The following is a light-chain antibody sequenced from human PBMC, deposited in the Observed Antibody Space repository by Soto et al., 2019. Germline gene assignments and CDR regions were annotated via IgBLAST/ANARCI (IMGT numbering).Light chain of an antibody. CDR3: RSYTSSSTPYV. CDR2: DVS. V-gene: IGLV2-14*01. Sequence: QSALTQPASVSGSPGQSITISCTGTSSDVGGYNYVSWYQQHPGKAPKLMIYDVSNRPSGVSNRFSGSKPGNTASLTISGLQAEDEADYYCRSYTSSSTPYVFGTGTKLTVL. J-gene: IGLJ1*01. CDR1: SSDVGGYNY.